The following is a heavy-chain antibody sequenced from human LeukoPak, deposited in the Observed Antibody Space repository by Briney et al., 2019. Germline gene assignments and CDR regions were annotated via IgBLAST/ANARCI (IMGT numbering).Heavy chain of an antibody. CDR1: GYTFTSYD. J-gene: IGHJ6*03. CDR3: ARGRPGRKQLVTSYYYYMDV. V-gene: IGHV1-8*03. D-gene: IGHD6-6*01. Sequence: ASVKVSCKASGYTFTSYDINWVRQATGQGLEWMGWMNPNSGNTGYAQKFQGRVTITRNTSISTAYMELSSLRSEDTAVYYCARGRPGRKQLVTSYYYYMDVWGKGTTVTVSS. CDR2: MNPNSGNT.